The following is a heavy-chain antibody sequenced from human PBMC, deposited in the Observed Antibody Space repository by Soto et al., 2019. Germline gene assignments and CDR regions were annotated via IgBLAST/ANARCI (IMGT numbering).Heavy chain of an antibody. Sequence: QVQLVQSGAEVKKPGASVKVSGKASGYTFTRSGISWVRQAPGQGLEWMGWISTYNGDTNYAQTFQGRVTMTPDRSTSTVYMELRSLRSDDTAVYYCAREGVAPYYYSGMDVWGQGTPVTVSS. CDR2: ISTYNGDT. J-gene: IGHJ6*02. V-gene: IGHV1-18*01. CDR1: GYTFTRSG. D-gene: IGHD5-12*01. CDR3: AREGVAPYYYSGMDV.